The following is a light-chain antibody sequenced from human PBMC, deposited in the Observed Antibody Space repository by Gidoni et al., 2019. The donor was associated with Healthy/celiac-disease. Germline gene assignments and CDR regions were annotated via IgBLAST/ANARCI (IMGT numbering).Light chain of an antibody. Sequence: AIQLTQSPSSLSASVGDRVTITCRASQGISSALAWYQQKPGKAPKLLIYDASSLESGVPSRFSGSGSGTDFTFTISSLQPEDFATYYCQQFNSYPITFGQGTRLEIK. CDR3: QQFNSYPIT. J-gene: IGKJ5*01. CDR2: DAS. CDR1: QGISSA. V-gene: IGKV1-13*02.